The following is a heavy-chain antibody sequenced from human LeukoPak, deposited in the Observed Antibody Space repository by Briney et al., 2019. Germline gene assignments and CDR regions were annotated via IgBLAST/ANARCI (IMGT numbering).Heavy chain of an antibody. CDR3: ARGGVLGDAFDI. V-gene: IGHV1-2*06. CDR1: GYTFTGYD. CDR2: INPNSGGT. Sequence: ASVKVSCKASGYTFTGYDMHWVRQAPGQGLEWMGRINPNSGGTNYAQKFQGRVTMTRDTSISTAYMELSRLRSDDTAVYYCARGGVLGDAFDIWGQGTMVTVSS. J-gene: IGHJ3*02. D-gene: IGHD3-16*01.